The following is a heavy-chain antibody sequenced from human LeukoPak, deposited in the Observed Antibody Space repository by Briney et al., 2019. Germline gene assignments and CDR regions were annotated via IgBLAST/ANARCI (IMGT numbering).Heavy chain of an antibody. CDR3: ARDFPRRNQWHTAGHFDY. D-gene: IGHD6-19*01. V-gene: IGHV3-66*01. CDR1: GFTVATSY. CDR2: IYAGGST. J-gene: IGHJ4*02. Sequence: GGSLRLSCAASGFTVATSYMTWVRQAPGKGLEWVSVIYAGGSTYYTDSVKGRFTISRDNSNNTGYLQMNSLRAEDTAVYYCARDFPRRNQWHTAGHFDYWGQGILVTVSS.